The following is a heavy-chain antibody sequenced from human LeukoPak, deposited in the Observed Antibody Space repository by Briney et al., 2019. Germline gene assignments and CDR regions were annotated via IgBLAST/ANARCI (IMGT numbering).Heavy chain of an antibody. V-gene: IGHV3-30*03. J-gene: IGHJ4*02. Sequence: PGGSLRLSCAASGFTFSSYGMHWVRQAPGKGLEWVAVISYDGSNKYYADSVKGRFTISRDNSKNTLYLQMSSLRAEDTAVYYCARSTAGLDYWGQGTLVTVSS. CDR1: GFTFSSYG. D-gene: IGHD1-1*01. CDR2: ISYDGSNK. CDR3: ARSTAGLDY.